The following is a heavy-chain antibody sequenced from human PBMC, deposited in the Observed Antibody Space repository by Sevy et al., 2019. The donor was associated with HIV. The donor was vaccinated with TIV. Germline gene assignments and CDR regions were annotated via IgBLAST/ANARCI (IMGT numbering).Heavy chain of an antibody. D-gene: IGHD1-1*01. Sequence: GGSLRLSCAASGFTFSSYRMTWVRQAPGKGLEWVSCISSPSAYINYADSVKGRFTISRDNAKNLLYLQMDSLRAEDTAVYYCARAVLEISTWRSDYWGQGTLVTVSS. CDR2: ISSPSAYI. CDR3: ARAVLEISTWRSDY. J-gene: IGHJ4*02. V-gene: IGHV3-21*01. CDR1: GFTFSSYR.